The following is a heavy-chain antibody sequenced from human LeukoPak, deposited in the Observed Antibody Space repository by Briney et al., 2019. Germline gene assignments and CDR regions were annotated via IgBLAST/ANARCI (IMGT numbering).Heavy chain of an antibody. D-gene: IGHD3-9*01. J-gene: IGHJ4*02. CDR1: GFTFSSYW. V-gene: IGHV3-7*01. CDR2: IKQDRSEK. Sequence: GGSLRLSCAASGFTFSSYWMSWVRQAPGKGLEWVANIKQDRSEKYYVDSVKGRFTIFRDNAKNSLYLQMNSLRAEDTAVYYCARDSSYDILTGYHQYWGQGTLVTVSS. CDR3: ARDSSYDILTGYHQY.